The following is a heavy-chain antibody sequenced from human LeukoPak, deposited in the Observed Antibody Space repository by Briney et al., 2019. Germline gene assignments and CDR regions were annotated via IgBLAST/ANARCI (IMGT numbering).Heavy chain of an antibody. D-gene: IGHD2-15*01. CDR3: ARWVGYYFDY. CDR1: GYTFINHY. V-gene: IGHV1-69*13. Sequence: SVKVSCKASGYTFINHYMHWVRQAPGQGLEWMGGIIPIFGTANYAQKFQGRVTITADESTSTAYMELRSLRSDDTAVYYCARWVGYYFDYWGQGTLVTVSS. CDR2: IIPIFGTA. J-gene: IGHJ4*02.